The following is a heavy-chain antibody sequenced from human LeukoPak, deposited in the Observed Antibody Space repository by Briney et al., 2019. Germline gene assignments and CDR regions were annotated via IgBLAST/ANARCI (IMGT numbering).Heavy chain of an antibody. CDR1: GFTFSSYW. J-gene: IGHJ4*02. CDR2: IKQDGSEK. CDR3: ARGGWEPLDY. D-gene: IGHD1-26*01. Sequence: GGSLRLSCAASGFTFSSYWMTWVRQAPGKGLEWVANIKQDGSEKYYVDSVKGRFTISRDNAKSSLYLQMNSLRAEDTAVYHCARGGWEPLDYWGQGILVTFSS. V-gene: IGHV3-7*01.